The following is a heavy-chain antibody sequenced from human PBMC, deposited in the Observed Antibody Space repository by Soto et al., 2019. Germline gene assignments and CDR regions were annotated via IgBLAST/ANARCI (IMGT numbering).Heavy chain of an antibody. J-gene: IGHJ6*02. D-gene: IGHD1-1*01. CDR3: ARYRLRYNWNDFPYYYYGMDV. V-gene: IGHV3-30-3*01. CDR2: ISYDGSNK. Sequence: QVQLVESGGGVVQPGRSLRLSCAASGFTFSSYAMHWVRKAPGKGLEWVAVISYDGSNKYYADSVKGRFTISRDNSKNTLYLQMNSLRTEDTAVYYCARYRLRYNWNDFPYYYYGMDVWGQGTTVTVSS. CDR1: GFTFSSYA.